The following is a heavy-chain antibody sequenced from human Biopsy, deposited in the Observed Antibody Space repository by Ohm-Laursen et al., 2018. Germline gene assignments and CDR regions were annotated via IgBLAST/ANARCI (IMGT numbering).Heavy chain of an antibody. CDR3: AKCMTGGSNYYFHH. Sequence: SLRLSCAASGFTFSIYGMHWVRQAPGKGLEWVAAIWYDGSNKNYADSVKGRFTISRDNSKNTLYLQMNSLRGEDTAVYYYAKCMTGGSNYYFHHCGQGTLVTVSS. V-gene: IGHV3-33*06. D-gene: IGHD2-8*01. J-gene: IGHJ4*02. CDR1: GFTFSIYG. CDR2: IWYDGSNK.